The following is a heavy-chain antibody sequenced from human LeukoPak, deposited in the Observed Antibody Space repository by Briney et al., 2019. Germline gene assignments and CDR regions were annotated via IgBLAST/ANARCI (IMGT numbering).Heavy chain of an antibody. CDR1: GFSISNHW. Sequence: HPGGSLRLSCVASGFSISNHWMNWVRQAPGKGLEWVSYISSSGSTIYYADSVKGPFTISRDNAKNSLYLQMNSLRAEDTAVYYCAASITPNAFDIWGQGTMVTVSS. V-gene: IGHV3-48*03. CDR2: ISSSGSTI. D-gene: IGHD4-23*01. J-gene: IGHJ3*02. CDR3: AASITPNAFDI.